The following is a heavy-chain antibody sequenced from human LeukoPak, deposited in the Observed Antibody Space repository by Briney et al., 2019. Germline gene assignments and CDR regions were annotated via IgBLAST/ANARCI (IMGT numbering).Heavy chain of an antibody. V-gene: IGHV4-31*03. D-gene: IGHD3-16*02. J-gene: IGHJ5*02. CDR1: GGSISSGGYY. CDR2: IYYSGSA. CDR3: ARVSAGSVIPDP. Sequence: SETLSLTCTVSGGSISSGGYYWSWIRQLPGKGLEWIGYIYYSGSAYYNPSLKSRVSISVDTSKNQFSLKLSSVSAADTAVFYCARVSAGSVIPDPWGQGTLVTVSS.